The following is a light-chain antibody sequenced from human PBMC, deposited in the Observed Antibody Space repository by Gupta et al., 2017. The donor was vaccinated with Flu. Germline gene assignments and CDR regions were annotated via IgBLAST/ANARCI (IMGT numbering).Light chain of an antibody. CDR3: CSYAGSSTYV. Sequence: QSALTQPASVSGSPGQSITISCTGTSSDVGSYNLVSWYQQHPGKAPKLMMYEGSKRPSGVSNRFSGSESGNTASLTISGLQAEDDAYYYCCSYAGSSTYVFGTATQVTVL. V-gene: IGLV2-23*01. CDR2: EGS. CDR1: SSDVGSYNL. J-gene: IGLJ1*01.